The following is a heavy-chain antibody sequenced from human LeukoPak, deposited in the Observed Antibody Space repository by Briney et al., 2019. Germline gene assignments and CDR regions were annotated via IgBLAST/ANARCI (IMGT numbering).Heavy chain of an antibody. J-gene: IGHJ4*02. CDR1: GFTFSSYA. Sequence: GGSLRLSVAASGFTFSSYAMSWVRQAPGKGLSWVSTISGGGGSTYYADSVKGRFTVSRDNSKNTLYLQMNSLRAEDTAIFYCAKGIGGSGSYYALDYWGQGTLVPVSS. V-gene: IGHV3-23*01. CDR2: ISGGGGST. CDR3: AKGIGGSGSYYALDY. D-gene: IGHD3-10*01.